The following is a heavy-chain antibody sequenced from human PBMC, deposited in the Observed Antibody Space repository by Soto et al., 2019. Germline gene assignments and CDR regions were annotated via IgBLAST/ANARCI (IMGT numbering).Heavy chain of an antibody. Sequence: QVQLVQSGAEVKKPGSSVKVSCKASGGTFSSYAFSWVRQAPGQGLEWMGGIIPVSGAAHYAQKFQGRVTITADESTSTAYMELSSLSSQDTAVYYCATALGCRSTSCTLDYWGQGTRVIVSS. CDR2: IIPVSGAA. CDR3: ATALGCRSTSCTLDY. CDR1: GGTFSSYA. D-gene: IGHD2-2*01. V-gene: IGHV1-69*01. J-gene: IGHJ4*02.